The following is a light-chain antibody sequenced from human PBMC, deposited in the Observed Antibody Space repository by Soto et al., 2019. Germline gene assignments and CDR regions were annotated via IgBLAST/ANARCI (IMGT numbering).Light chain of an antibody. CDR3: QQYTNWRT. Sequence: IVMTQSPATLSVSPVETATLSCRASQRLSTNLAWYQQKPGQAPRLLIYDASTRATGVPARFSGSGSGTEFPLTITSLQSEDFAVYYCQQYTNWRTFGQGTKVDMK. CDR1: QRLSTN. CDR2: DAS. V-gene: IGKV3-15*01. J-gene: IGKJ1*01.